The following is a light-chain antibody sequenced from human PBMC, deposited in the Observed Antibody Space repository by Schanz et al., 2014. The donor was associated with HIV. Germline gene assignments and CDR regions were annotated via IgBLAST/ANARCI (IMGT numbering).Light chain of an antibody. V-gene: IGKV1-39*01. CDR3: QQSYTSPPT. CDR1: QGMSND. CDR2: AAS. J-gene: IGKJ4*01. Sequence: DIQLTQSPSSLSASVGDRVTITCRASQGMSNDLAWYQQKPGKVPKLLIYAASRLQSGGPSRFSGSGSGTHFTLTISSLQPEDFATYYCQQSYTSPPTFGGGTKVGIK.